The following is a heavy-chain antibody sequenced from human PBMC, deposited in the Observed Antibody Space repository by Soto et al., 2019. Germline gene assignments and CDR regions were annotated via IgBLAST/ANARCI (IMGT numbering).Heavy chain of an antibody. CDR1: GYTFTSYA. J-gene: IGHJ6*02. CDR2: INAGNGNT. CDR3: ARARDYYDSSGYYYGTYYYYYGMDV. Sequence: VKVSCKASGYTFTSYAMHWVRQAPGQRLEWMGWINAGNGNTKYSQKFQGRVAITRDTSASTAYMELSSLRSEDTAVYYCARARDYYDSSGYYYGTYYYYYGMDVWGQGTTVTVSS. D-gene: IGHD3-22*01. V-gene: IGHV1-3*01.